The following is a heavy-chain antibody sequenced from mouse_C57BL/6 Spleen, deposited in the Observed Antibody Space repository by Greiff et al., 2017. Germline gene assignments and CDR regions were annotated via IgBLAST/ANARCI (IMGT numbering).Heavy chain of an antibody. CDR1: GFSLTSYA. CDR3: ARNSLLRAMDY. J-gene: IGHJ4*01. D-gene: IGHD1-1*01. V-gene: IGHV2-9-1*01. Sequence: VQVVESGPGLVAPSQSLSITCTVSGFSLTSYAISWVRQPPGKGLEWFGVIWTGGGTNYNSALKSRLSISKDNSKSQVFLKMNSLQTDDTARYYCARNSLLRAMDYWGQGTSVTVSS. CDR2: IWTGGGT.